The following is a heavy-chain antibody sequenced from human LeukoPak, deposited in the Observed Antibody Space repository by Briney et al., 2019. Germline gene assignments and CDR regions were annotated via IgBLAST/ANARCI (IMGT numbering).Heavy chain of an antibody. D-gene: IGHD6-19*01. J-gene: IGHJ4*02. Sequence: GGSLRLSCAASGFTFSDYYMSWIRQAPGKGLEWVSYMSSSGSTIFYADSVKGRFTISRDNSKNTVFLQMNSLRAEDTAVYYCARDQENGYSRAWDFDYWGQGTLVIVSS. CDR2: MSSSGSTI. V-gene: IGHV3-11*04. CDR1: GFTFSDYY. CDR3: ARDQENGYSRAWDFDY.